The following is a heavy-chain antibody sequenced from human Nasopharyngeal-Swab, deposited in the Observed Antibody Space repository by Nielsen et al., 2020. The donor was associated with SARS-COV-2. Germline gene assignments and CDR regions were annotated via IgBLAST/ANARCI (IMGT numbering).Heavy chain of an antibody. Sequence: SETLSLTCTVSGGSISSYYWSWIRQPPGKGLEWIGYICYSGSTNYNPSLKSRVTISVGTSKNQFSLKLSSVTAADTAVYYCARVGRQWLVQVDYWGQGTLVTVSS. V-gene: IGHV4-59*13. CDR1: GGSISSYY. CDR2: ICYSGST. J-gene: IGHJ4*02. CDR3: ARVGRQWLVQVDY. D-gene: IGHD6-19*01.